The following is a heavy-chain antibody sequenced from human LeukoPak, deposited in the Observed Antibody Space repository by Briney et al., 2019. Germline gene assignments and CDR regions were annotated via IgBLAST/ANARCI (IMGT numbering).Heavy chain of an antibody. CDR1: GFTLSSYA. V-gene: IGHV3-23*01. Sequence: PGGSLRLSCAASGFTLSSYAMNWVRQAPGKGLEWVSGITGSSDKTFYADSVKGRFTISRDSSKNTMYLQMNSPRGEDSAVYYCAKDLSSSWQIDYWGQGTLVTVSS. D-gene: IGHD6-13*01. J-gene: IGHJ4*02. CDR3: AKDLSSSWQIDY. CDR2: ITGSSDKT.